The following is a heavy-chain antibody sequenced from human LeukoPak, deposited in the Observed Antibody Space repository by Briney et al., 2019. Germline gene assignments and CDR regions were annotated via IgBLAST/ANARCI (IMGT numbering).Heavy chain of an antibody. V-gene: IGHV3-23*01. CDR1: GFTFSSYA. J-gene: IGHJ4*02. Sequence: GGSLRLSCAASGFTFSSYAMSWVRQAPGKELEWVSAITSDGSSYYADSVKGRFTISRDNSRNTLYLQMNSLRAEDTAVYYCAKNQPPTNWGQGTLVTVSS. CDR3: AKNQPPTN. CDR2: ITSDGSS. D-gene: IGHD5-12*01.